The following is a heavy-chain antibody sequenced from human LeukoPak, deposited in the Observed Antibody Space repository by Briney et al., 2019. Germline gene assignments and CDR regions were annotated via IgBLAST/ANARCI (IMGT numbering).Heavy chain of an antibody. J-gene: IGHJ4*02. CDR3: GALMTTVSDFDY. CDR2: IGSGNTIR. CDR1: GFTFSSYG. V-gene: IGHV3-48*01. Sequence: GGSLRLSCAASGFTFSSYGMHWIRQAPGKGLEWVSYIGSGNTIRHYADSVKGRFTISRDNADNSLYLEMNSLRVEDTAVYYCGALMTTVSDFDYWGQGTLVTVSS. D-gene: IGHD4-17*01.